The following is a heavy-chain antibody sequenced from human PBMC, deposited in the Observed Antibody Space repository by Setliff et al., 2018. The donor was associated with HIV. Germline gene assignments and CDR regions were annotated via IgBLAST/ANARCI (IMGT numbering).Heavy chain of an antibody. CDR1: GASITSHY. V-gene: IGHV4-59*11. Sequence: SETLSLTCTVSGASITSHYWSWIRQSPGRELEWIGYIYSTGSTNYNPSLQSRVSISMDASKNHFSLKVTSVTSADTAVYYCAKGAGFYGDYTFDYWGQGNLVTVSS. CDR3: AKGAGFYGDYTFDY. CDR2: IYSTGST. D-gene: IGHD4-17*01. J-gene: IGHJ4*02.